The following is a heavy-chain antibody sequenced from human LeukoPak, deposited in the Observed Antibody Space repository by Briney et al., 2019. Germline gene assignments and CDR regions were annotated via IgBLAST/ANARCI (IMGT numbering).Heavy chain of an antibody. J-gene: IGHJ6*03. CDR2: INYSGNT. CDR3: ARHVDMTTVNYYYLDV. CDR1: GGSFSTYS. D-gene: IGHD4-11*01. Sequence: SETPSLTCAVYGGSFSTYSWSWIRQPPGKGLGWIGDINYSGNTNYNPSFKSRVIASIDTSKDQFSLKLNSVTAGDTAVYYCARHVDMTTVNYYYLDVWGKGTTVTVSS. V-gene: IGHV4-34*01.